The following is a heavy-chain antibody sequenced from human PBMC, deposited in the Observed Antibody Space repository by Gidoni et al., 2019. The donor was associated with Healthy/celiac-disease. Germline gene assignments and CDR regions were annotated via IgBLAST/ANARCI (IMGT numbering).Heavy chain of an antibody. CDR1: GFTFSSYA. D-gene: IGHD4-17*01. CDR2: ISGSGGST. V-gene: IGHV3-23*01. CDR3: AKRRLLSSY. Sequence: AASGFTFSSYAMSWVRQAPGKGLEWGSAISGSGGSTYYADSVKGRFTISRDNSKNTLYLQMNSLRAEDTAVYYCAKRRLLSSYWGQGTLVTVSS. J-gene: IGHJ4*02.